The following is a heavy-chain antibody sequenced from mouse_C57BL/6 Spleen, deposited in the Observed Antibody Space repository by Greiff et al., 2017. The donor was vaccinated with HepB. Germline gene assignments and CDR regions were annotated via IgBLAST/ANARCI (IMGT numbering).Heavy chain of an antibody. CDR1: GYTFTDYY. D-gene: IGHD1-1*01. CDR3: ARDYGSTFAY. Sequence: VQLQQSGPELVKPGASVKISCKASGYTFTDYYMNWVKQSHGKSLEWIGYIHPNNGGTSYNQKFKGKATLTVDKSSSTAYMELRSLTSEDSAVYYGARDYGSTFAYWGQGTLVTVSA. CDR2: IHPNNGGT. J-gene: IGHJ3*01. V-gene: IGHV1-26*01.